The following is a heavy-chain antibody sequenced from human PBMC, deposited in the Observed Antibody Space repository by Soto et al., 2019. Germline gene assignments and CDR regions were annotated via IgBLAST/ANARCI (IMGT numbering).Heavy chain of an antibody. V-gene: IGHV4-59*01. CDR2: IYYSGST. CDR1: GGSISSYY. CDR3: ARDRGLLARSFNWFDP. D-gene: IGHD2-15*01. Sequence: SETLSLTCTVSGGSISSYYWSWIRQPPGKGLEWIGYIYYSGSTNYNPSLKSRVTISVDTSKNQFPLKLSSVTAADTAVYYCARDRGLLARSFNWFDPWGQGTLVTVSS. J-gene: IGHJ5*02.